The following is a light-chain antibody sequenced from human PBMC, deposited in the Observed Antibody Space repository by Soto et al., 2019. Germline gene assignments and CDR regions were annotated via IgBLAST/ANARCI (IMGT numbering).Light chain of an antibody. J-gene: IGKJ5*01. Sequence: EIVLTQSPSTLSLSPGERATLSCRASQSVSSYLAWYQQKPGPAPSLLIYDASNRATGIPARFSGSGSGTDFTLTISSLEPEDFAFYYCQHRSNWITFGQGTRLEIK. CDR1: QSVSSY. CDR2: DAS. CDR3: QHRSNWIT. V-gene: IGKV3-11*01.